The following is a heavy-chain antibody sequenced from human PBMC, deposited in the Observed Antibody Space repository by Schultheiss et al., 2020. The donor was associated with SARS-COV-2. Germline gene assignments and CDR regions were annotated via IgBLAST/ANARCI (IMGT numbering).Heavy chain of an antibody. Sequence: GGSLRLSCAASGFTFSSYAMHWVRQAPGKGLEYVSAISSNGGSTYYANSVKGRFTISRDNSKNTLYLQMNSLRAEDTAVYYCAKGWCDYWGQGTLVTVSS. CDR3: AKGWCDY. V-gene: IGHV3-64*01. CDR1: GFTFSSYA. J-gene: IGHJ4*02. CDR2: ISSNGGST. D-gene: IGHD4/OR15-4a*01.